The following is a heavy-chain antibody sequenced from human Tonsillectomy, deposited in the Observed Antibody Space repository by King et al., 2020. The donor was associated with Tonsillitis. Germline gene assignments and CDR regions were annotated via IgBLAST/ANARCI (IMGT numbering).Heavy chain of an antibody. CDR1: GFTFSTFD. CDR3: AKDLINYYDSSGSLDY. Sequence: VQLVESGGGVVQPGRSLRLSCAASGFTFSTFDMHWVRQAPGKGLEWVAVISYDGSNKYYVDSVKGRFTISRDNSKNTLYLRMNSLRAEDTAVYFCAKDLINYYDSSGSLDYWGQGTLVTVSS. CDR2: ISYDGSNK. V-gene: IGHV3-30*18. J-gene: IGHJ4*02. D-gene: IGHD3-22*01.